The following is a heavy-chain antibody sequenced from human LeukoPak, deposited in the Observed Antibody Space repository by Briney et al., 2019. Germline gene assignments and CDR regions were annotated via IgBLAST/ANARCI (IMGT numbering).Heavy chain of an antibody. CDR2: ISAYNGNT. CDR1: GYTFTSYG. D-gene: IGHD3-10*01. V-gene: IGHV1-18*01. CDR3: ARDLSAMVRGVINWFDP. J-gene: IGHJ5*02. Sequence: GASVKVSCKASGYTFTSYGISWVRQAPGQGLEWMGWISAYNGNTNYAQKLQGRVTMTTDTSTSTAYMELRSLRSDDTAVYHCARDLSAMVRGVINWFDPWGQGTLVTVSS.